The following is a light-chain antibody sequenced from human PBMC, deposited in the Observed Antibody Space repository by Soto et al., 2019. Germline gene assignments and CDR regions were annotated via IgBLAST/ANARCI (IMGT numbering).Light chain of an antibody. CDR3: QQYNTWPWT. V-gene: IGKV3-15*01. CDR1: QSVSSS. CDR2: GAS. Sequence: EIVMTQSPATLSVSPGERATLSCRASQSVSSSLVWYQQKPGQAPRLLISGASTRATDVPARFSGSGSGTEFTLTISSRQSEDFAVYHGQQYNTWPWTFGQGTRVEMK. J-gene: IGKJ1*01.